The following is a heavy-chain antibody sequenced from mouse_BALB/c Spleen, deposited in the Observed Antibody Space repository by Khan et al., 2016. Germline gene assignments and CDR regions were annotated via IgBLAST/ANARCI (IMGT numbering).Heavy chain of an antibody. V-gene: IGHV1-4*02. CDR3: ARSRYVDY. J-gene: IGHJ2*01. CDR2: INPSSGYT. CDR1: GYTFTDYT. Sequence: QVQLKQSAAELARPGASVKMSCKASGYTFTDYTMHWVKQRPRQGLEWIGYINPSSGYTENNQKFKDKTTLTTDKSSSTAYMQLSSLTSEDSAVYYCARSRYVDYWGQGTTLTVSS.